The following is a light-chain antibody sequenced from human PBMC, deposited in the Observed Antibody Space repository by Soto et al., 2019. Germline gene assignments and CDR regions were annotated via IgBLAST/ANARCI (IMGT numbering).Light chain of an antibody. J-gene: IGKJ4*01. CDR2: KAS. CDR1: QTIRTW. CDR3: QHYDNFPPT. Sequence: DIQMTQSPSTLSASVGDRVTITCRASQTIRTWLAWYQQKPGKAPNRLIYKASSLQSGVPSRFSGSGSGTDFTLTISSLQTDDFSTYYCQHYDNFPPTFCGGTKVEIK. V-gene: IGKV1-5*03.